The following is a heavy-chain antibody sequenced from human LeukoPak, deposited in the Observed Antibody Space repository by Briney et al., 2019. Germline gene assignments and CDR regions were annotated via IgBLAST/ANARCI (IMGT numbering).Heavy chain of an antibody. V-gene: IGHV6-1*01. CDR1: GDRVSSNSAV. J-gene: IGHJ2*01. Sequence: SQTLSLTCAISGDRVSSNSAVWNWIRQSPSRGLEWLRRTYYRSKWYNDYAELVKSRITVNPDTSKNQFSLQLSSVTPEDTAVYYCAKGSYWYFDLWGRGPPVSVSS. CDR3: AKGSYWYFDL. CDR2: TYYRSKWYN.